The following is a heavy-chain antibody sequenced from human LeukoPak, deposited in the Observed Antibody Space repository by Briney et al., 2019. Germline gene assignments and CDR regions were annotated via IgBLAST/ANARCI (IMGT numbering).Heavy chain of an antibody. CDR2: ISYDGSNK. Sequence: GGSLRLSCAASGFTFSSYGMHWVRQAPGKGLEWVALISYDGSNKYYADSVKGRFTISRDNSKNTLYLQMNSLRAEDTAVYYCAKGLTIFGVVTDDYWGQGTLVTVSS. CDR1: GFTFSSYG. D-gene: IGHD3-3*01. V-gene: IGHV3-30*18. CDR3: AKGLTIFGVVTDDY. J-gene: IGHJ4*02.